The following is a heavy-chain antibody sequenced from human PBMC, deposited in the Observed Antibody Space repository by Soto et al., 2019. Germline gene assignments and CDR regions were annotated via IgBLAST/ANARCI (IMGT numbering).Heavy chain of an antibody. V-gene: IGHV3-48*02. D-gene: IGHD3-16*01. J-gene: IGHJ4*02. Sequence: EVQLVESGGGLVKPGGSLRLACAASGFAFSNAWMSWVRQAPGKGLEWLAYISTTRTTIYYADSVKGRFTIARDNVKSSLYLYMNSLRDEDTAVYYCARDRVGLDYWGQGTLVTVSS. CDR3: ARDRVGLDY. CDR1: GFAFSNAW. CDR2: ISTTRTTI.